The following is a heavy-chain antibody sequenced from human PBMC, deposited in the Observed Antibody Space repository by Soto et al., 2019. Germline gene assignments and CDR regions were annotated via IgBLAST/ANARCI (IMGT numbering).Heavy chain of an antibody. CDR2: IDPSDSYT. CDR3: ASISDKAMVIYYGMDV. D-gene: IGHD5-18*01. J-gene: IGHJ6*02. Sequence: PGESLKISCKGSGYSFTSYWISWVRQMPGKGLEWMGRIDPSDSYTNYSPSFQGHVTISADKSISTAYLQWSSLKASDTAMYYCASISDKAMVIYYGMDVWGQGTTVTVSS. CDR1: GYSFTSYW. V-gene: IGHV5-10-1*01.